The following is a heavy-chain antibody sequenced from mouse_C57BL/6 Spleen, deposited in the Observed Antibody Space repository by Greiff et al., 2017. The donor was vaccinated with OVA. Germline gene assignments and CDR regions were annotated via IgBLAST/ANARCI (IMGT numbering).Heavy chain of an antibody. CDR3: ARGGANWDYYFDV. CDR1: GYTFTSYW. CDR2: IDPNSGGT. V-gene: IGHV1-72*01. D-gene: IGHD4-1*01. Sequence: QVQLQQPGAELVKPGASVKLSCKASGYTFTSYWMYWVKQRPGRGLEWMGRIDPNSGGTKYNEKFKSKATLTVDKPSNTTYMQHSSLTSEDSAVFYCARGGANWDYYFDVWGTGTTVTVST. J-gene: IGHJ1*03.